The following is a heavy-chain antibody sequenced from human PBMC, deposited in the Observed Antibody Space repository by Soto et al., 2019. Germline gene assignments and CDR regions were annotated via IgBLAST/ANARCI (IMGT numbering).Heavy chain of an antibody. J-gene: IGHJ5*01. CDR2: IYNNGTT. V-gene: IGHV4-59*01. CDR3: KRGHWALDS. Sequence: TPGKGLEWIAYIYNNGTTNSNPSLKSRVTISLDTSKNQAYLKLTSVTAADTAVYYCKRGHWALDSWAQGTLVTVSS. D-gene: IGHD3-16*01.